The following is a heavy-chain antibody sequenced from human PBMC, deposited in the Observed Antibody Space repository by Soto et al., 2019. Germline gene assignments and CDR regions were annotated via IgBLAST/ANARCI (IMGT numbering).Heavy chain of an antibody. D-gene: IGHD2-15*01. J-gene: IGHJ4*02. CDR2: ISGSGGST. CDR3: AKDTSDCSGGSCSEDYCDY. V-gene: IGHV3-23*01. Sequence: EVQLLESGGGLVQPGGSLRLSCAASGFTFSSYAMSWVRQAPGKGLEWVSAISGSGGSTYYADSVKGRFTISRDNSKNTLYLQMNSLRAEDTAVYYCAKDTSDCSGGSCSEDYCDYWGQGTLVTVSS. CDR1: GFTFSSYA.